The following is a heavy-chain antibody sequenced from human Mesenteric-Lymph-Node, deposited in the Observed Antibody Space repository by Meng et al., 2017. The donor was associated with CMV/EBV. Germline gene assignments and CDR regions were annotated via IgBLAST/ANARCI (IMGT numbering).Heavy chain of an antibody. J-gene: IGHJ4*02. CDR3: AIRGDFWSGPYRY. Sequence: KASGGTFSSYGISWVRQAPGQGLEWMGGIMPILRRVNYAQKFQGRVTITADKSTSTAYMELSSLRSEDTAVYYCAIRGDFWSGPYRYWGQGTLVTVSS. D-gene: IGHD3-3*01. CDR1: GGTFSSYG. V-gene: IGHV1-69*10. CDR2: IMPILRRV.